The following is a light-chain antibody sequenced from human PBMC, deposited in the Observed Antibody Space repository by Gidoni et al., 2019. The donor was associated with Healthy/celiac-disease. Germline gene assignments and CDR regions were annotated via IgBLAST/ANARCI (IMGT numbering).Light chain of an antibody. CDR1: QSVSSN. J-gene: IGKJ1*01. CDR3: QQYNNWPPWT. CDR2: GAS. V-gene: IGKV3-15*01. Sequence: EIVMTPFPATLSVSPGERATLSCRASQSVSSNLAWYQQKPGQAPRLLIYGASTRATGIPARFSGSGSGTEFTLTISSLQSEDFAVDYCQQYNNWPPWTFGQGTKVEIK.